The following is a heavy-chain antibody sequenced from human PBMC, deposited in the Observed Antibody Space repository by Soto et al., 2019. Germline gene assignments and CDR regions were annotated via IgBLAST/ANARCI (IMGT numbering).Heavy chain of an antibody. V-gene: IGHV3-30*18. J-gene: IGHJ4*02. CDR3: AKDPVQTTVTVFDH. CDR2: ISYDGSNK. Sequence: GGSLRLSCAASGFTFSSYGMHWVRQAPGKGLEWVAVISYDGSNKYYADSVKGRFTISRDNSKNTLFLQMNSLRAEDTAVYYCAKDPVQTTVTVFDHWGQGTLVTVSS. CDR1: GFTFSSYG. D-gene: IGHD4-17*01.